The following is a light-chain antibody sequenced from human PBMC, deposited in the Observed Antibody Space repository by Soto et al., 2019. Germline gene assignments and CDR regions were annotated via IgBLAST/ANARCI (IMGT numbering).Light chain of an antibody. CDR2: GAS. Sequence: EIVLTQSPGTLSLSPGERATLSCRASQSVDRDLTWYQQKPGQAPRLLIYGASTRPTGIPARFSGSGSGTEFTLTISSLQSEDFAVFYCQQYSKWPPSFGPGTKVDIK. CDR1: QSVDRD. J-gene: IGKJ3*01. CDR3: QQYSKWPPS. V-gene: IGKV3-15*01.